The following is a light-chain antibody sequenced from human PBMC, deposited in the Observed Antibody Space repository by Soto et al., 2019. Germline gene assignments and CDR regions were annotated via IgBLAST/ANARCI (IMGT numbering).Light chain of an antibody. CDR1: SSDVGGYNY. J-gene: IGLJ1*01. Sequence: QSAPTQPRSVSGSPGQSVTISCTGTSSDVGGYNYVSWYQQHPGKAPKLMIYDVSKRPSGAPDRFSGSKSGNTASLTISGLQAEDEADYYCCSYAGSYTSYVFGTGTKV. CDR3: CSYAGSYTSYV. CDR2: DVS. V-gene: IGLV2-11*01.